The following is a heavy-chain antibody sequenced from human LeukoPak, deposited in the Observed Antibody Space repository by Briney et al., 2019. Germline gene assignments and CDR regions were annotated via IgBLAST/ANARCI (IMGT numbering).Heavy chain of an antibody. J-gene: IGHJ4*02. V-gene: IGHV1-69*13. D-gene: IGHD3-3*01. Sequence: SVKVSCKASGGTFSSYAISWVRQAPGQGLEWMGGIIPIFGTANYAQKFQGRVTITADESTSTAYMELSSLRSEDTAVYYCARDVTNYDFWSGYLLWGQGTLVTVSS. CDR1: GGTFSSYA. CDR3: ARDVTNYDFWSGYLL. CDR2: IIPIFGTA.